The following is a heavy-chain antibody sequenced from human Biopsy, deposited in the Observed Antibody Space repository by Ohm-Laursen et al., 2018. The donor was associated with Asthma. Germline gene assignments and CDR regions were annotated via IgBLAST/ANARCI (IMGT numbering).Heavy chain of an antibody. J-gene: IGHJ1*01. V-gene: IGHV3-7*01. Sequence: SLRLSCAASGFTFRTYAMHWVRQPPGKGLEWVANIKHDGTEKNHVDSLKGRFTISRDNAKNSLYLQMNSLRAEDTAVYYCARTFHFWSPYHAEHYQLWGQGTLVTVSS. D-gene: IGHD3-3*02. CDR1: GFTFRTYA. CDR3: ARTFHFWSPYHAEHYQL. CDR2: IKHDGTEK.